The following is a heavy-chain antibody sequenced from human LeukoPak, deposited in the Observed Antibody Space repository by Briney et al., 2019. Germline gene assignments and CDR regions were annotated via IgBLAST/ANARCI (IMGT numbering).Heavy chain of an antibody. D-gene: IGHD1-26*01. CDR1: GVTVSSNY. Sequence: GGSLRLSCAASGVTVSSNYMSWGRQAPGKGLEWVSIIYSGGSTFYADSVKGRFTISRDNSKNTLYLQMNSLRAEDTAVYYCARGGSYLSAFDIWGQGTMVTVSS. J-gene: IGHJ3*02. CDR2: IYSGGST. CDR3: ARGGSYLSAFDI. V-gene: IGHV3-53*01.